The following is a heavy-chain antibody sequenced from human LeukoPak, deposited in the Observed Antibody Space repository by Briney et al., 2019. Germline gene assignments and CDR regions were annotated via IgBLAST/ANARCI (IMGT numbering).Heavy chain of an antibody. CDR2: IYYSGST. CDR3: ARRLSIFPYYYYMDV. V-gene: IGHV4-39*07. D-gene: IGHD3-9*01. J-gene: IGHJ6*03. Sequence: SETLSLTCTVSGGSISSSSYYWGWIRQPPGKGLEWIGSIYYSGSTYYNPSLKSRVTISVDTSKNQFSLKLSPVTAADTAVYYCARRLSIFPYYYYMDVWGKGTTVTISS. CDR1: GGSISSSSYY.